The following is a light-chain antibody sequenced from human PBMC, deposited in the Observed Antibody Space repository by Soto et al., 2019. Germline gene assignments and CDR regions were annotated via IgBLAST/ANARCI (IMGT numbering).Light chain of an antibody. CDR3: QQCSSYYT. V-gene: IGKV1-5*03. CDR2: KAS. CDR1: QNINTW. J-gene: IGKJ2*01. Sequence: MTQSPATLSASVGDRVTFTCRASQNINTWLAWYQQRPGKAPKLLIYKASTLKSGVPSRFSGSGSGTEFTLTISRLQPDDFATYYCQQCSSYYTFGQGTRLE.